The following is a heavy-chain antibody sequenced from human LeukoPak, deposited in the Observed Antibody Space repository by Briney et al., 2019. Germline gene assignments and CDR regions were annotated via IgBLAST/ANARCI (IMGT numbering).Heavy chain of an antibody. J-gene: IGHJ1*01. V-gene: IGHV3-23*01. CDR3: AKAPPEDYDSSGYSVAEYFQH. D-gene: IGHD3-22*01. CDR2: ISGSGGGT. CDR1: GFTFSSYA. Sequence: GGSLRLSCAASGFTFSSYAMSWVRQAPGKGLEWVSAISGSGGGTYYADSVKGRFTISRDNSKNTLYLQMNRLRAEDTAVYYCAKAPPEDYDSSGYSVAEYFQHWGQGTLATVSS.